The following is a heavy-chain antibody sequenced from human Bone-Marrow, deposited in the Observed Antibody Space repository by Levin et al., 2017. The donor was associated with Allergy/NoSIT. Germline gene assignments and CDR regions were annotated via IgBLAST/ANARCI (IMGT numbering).Heavy chain of an antibody. D-gene: IGHD5-18*01. CDR2: ISSNGSTT. V-gene: IGHV3-48*04. CDR3: TRGGYLKGMDV. Sequence: GGSLRLSCAASEFTLSSYSMTWVRQVPGKGLEWVSFISSNGSTTRHADFVKGRFIISRDNAKNSLFLQMNSLRAEDTAVYYCTRGGYLKGMDVWGQGTTVIVSS. J-gene: IGHJ6*02. CDR1: EFTLSSYS.